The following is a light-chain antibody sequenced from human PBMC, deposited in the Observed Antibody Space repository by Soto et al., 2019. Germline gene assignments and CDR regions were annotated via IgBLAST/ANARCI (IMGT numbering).Light chain of an antibody. CDR2: EGS. Sequence: QSVLTQPASVSGSPGQSITLSCTGTSSDVGSYNLVSWYQQHPGKAPKLMIYEGSKRPSGVSNRFSGSKSGNTASLTISGLQAEDEADYFCCSYAGVFGGGTKLTVL. V-gene: IGLV2-23*01. CDR3: CSYAGV. CDR1: SSDVGSYNL. J-gene: IGLJ2*01.